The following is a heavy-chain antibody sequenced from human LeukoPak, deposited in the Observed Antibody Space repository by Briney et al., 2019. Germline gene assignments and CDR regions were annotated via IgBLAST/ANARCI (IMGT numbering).Heavy chain of an antibody. CDR1: GFTFSSYG. CDR3: AKGVGIAAAAYFDY. CDR2: ISYDGSNK. Sequence: QPGGSLRLSCAASGFTFSSYGMHWVRQAPGKGLEWVAVISYDGSNKYYADSVKGRFTISRDNSKNTLYLQMNSLRAEDTAVYYCAKGVGIAAAAYFDYWGQGTLVTVSS. D-gene: IGHD6-13*01. J-gene: IGHJ4*02. V-gene: IGHV3-30*18.